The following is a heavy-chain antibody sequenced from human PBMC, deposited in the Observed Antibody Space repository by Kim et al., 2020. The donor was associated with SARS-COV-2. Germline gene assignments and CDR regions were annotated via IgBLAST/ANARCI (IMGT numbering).Heavy chain of an antibody. CDR1: GGSISSYY. Sequence: SETLSLTCTVSGGSISSYYWSWIRQPPGKGLEWIGYIYYSGSTNYNPSLKSRVTISVDTSKNQFSLKLSSVTAADTAVYYCAREPNYGSGSYYKQYAFDIWGQGTMVTVSS. CDR2: IYYSGST. D-gene: IGHD3-10*01. J-gene: IGHJ3*02. V-gene: IGHV4-59*01. CDR3: AREPNYGSGSYYKQYAFDI.